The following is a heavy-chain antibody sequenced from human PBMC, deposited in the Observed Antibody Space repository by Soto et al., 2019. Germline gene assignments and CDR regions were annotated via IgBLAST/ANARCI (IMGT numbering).Heavy chain of an antibody. J-gene: IGHJ4*02. V-gene: IGHV4-4*07. CDR2: IYTSGDT. CDR3: ARDAYYFDTSGYYLVDN. CDR1: GGSISTDY. Sequence: SETLSLTCTVPGGSISTDYWSWIRQPAGKGLEWIGRIYTSGDTYYNPSLESRVTMSVDTSKSQFSLRLSSVTAADTAVYYCARDAYYFDTSGYYLVDNWGQGTLVTVSS. D-gene: IGHD3-22*01.